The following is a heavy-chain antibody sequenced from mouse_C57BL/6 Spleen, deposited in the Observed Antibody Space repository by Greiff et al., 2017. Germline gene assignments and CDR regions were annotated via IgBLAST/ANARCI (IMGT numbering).Heavy chain of an antibody. J-gene: IGHJ1*03. CDR3: ARGGYGNYGWYFDV. V-gene: IGHV1-53*01. CDR2: INPSNGGT. D-gene: IGHD2-1*01. Sequence: QVQLQQPGTELVKPGASVKLSCKASGYTFTSYWMLWVKQRPGQGLEWIGNINPSNGGTNYNEKFKSKATLTVDKSSSTAYMQLSSLTSEDSAVYYCARGGYGNYGWYFDVWGTGTTVTVSS. CDR1: GYTFTSYW.